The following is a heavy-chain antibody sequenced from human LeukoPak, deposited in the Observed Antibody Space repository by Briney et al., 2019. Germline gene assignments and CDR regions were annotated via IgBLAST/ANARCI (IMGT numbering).Heavy chain of an antibody. V-gene: IGHV3-30*04. CDR3: AKDLGDCSGNRCLGADY. D-gene: IGHD2-15*01. J-gene: IGHJ4*02. Sequence: PGGSLRLSRAPSGLTFINYTMHAGCHTPGKGQECGTVISHAGSNTYYAHSVKGQSTISRDHSKTTLNLEIIRLTAQDTAVYYCAKDLGDCSGNRCLGADYWGEGTLVTVSS. CDR1: GLTFINYT. CDR2: ISHAGSNT.